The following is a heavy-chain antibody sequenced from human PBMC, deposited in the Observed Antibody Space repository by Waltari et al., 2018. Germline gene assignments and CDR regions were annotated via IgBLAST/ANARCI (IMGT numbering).Heavy chain of an antibody. Sequence: QVQLMQSGAEVKKPGSSVKVSCKVSGGSCSDYAISWVRQAPGEGLEWMGGIVPVFGSTKYAQKFQARVKITADESTDTAYMDLGGLGSEDTAIYYCARGETYDLYALHVWGQGTLVTVSS. CDR2: IVPVFGST. CDR3: ARGETYDLYALHV. V-gene: IGHV1-69*01. CDR1: GGSCSDYA. J-gene: IGHJ3*01. D-gene: IGHD3-3*01.